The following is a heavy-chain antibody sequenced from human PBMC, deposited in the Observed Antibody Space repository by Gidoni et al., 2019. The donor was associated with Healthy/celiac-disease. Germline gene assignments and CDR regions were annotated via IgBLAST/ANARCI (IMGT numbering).Heavy chain of an antibody. D-gene: IGHD3-10*01. V-gene: IGHV3-21*01. CDR1: GFTFSSYS. Sequence: EVQLVESGGGLVKPGGSLSLSCAASGFTFSSYSMNWVRQAPGKGLEWVSSISSSSSYIYYADSVKGRFTISRDNAKNSLYLQMNSLRAEDTAVYYCARCPRDLHDAFDIWGQGTMVTVSS. J-gene: IGHJ3*02. CDR3: ARCPRDLHDAFDI. CDR2: ISSSSSYI.